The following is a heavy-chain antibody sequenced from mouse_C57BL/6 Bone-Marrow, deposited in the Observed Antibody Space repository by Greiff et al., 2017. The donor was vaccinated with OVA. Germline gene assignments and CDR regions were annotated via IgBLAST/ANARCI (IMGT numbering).Heavy chain of an antibody. J-gene: IGHJ4*01. CDR1: GFNIKNTY. CDR3: ARGNFGSSFYAMDY. Sequence: VQLQQSVAELVRPGASVKLSCTASGFNIKNTYMHWVKQRPEQGLEWIGRIDPANDNTKYAPKFQGQATMTADTSSNTAYLQLISLASEDTAVYCCARGNFGSSFYAMDYWGQETSVTVSS. D-gene: IGHD1-1*01. CDR2: IDPANDNT. V-gene: IGHV14-3*01.